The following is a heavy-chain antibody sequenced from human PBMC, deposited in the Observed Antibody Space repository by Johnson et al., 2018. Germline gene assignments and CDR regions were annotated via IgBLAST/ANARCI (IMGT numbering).Heavy chain of an antibody. CDR2: INSDGSNT. D-gene: IGHD1-26*01. Sequence: VQLQESGGGLVQPGGSLRLSCATSGFTFSSYWMHWVRQAPGKGLVWVSGINSDGSNTVYADSVKGRFTSSRDNGKNTLYLQMNSLTADATAVFYCERDEVGPTPLDNWGQGTLVTVSS. CDR3: ERDEVGPTPLDN. V-gene: IGHV3-74*01. CDR1: GFTFSSYW. J-gene: IGHJ4*02.